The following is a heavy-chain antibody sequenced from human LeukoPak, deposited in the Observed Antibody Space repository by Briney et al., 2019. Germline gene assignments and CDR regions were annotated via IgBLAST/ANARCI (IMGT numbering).Heavy chain of an antibody. V-gene: IGHV3-7*01. Sequence: GGSLRLSCAASGFTLSSYWMSWVRQAPGKGLEWVGNIKQDGSEKNYVDSVKGRFTISRDNDKNLLYLQMSSLRVEDTAVYYCAREAAPRYWGQGTLVTVSS. CDR1: GFTLSSYW. CDR3: AREAAPRY. CDR2: IKQDGSEK. D-gene: IGHD3-9*01. J-gene: IGHJ4*02.